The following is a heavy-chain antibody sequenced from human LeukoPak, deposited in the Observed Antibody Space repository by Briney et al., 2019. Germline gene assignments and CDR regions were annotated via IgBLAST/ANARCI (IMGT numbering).Heavy chain of an antibody. Sequence: GGSLRLSCAASGFTFSSYWMSWMRQAPGKGREWVANIKYDGNEEYYVDSVRGRFTISRDNAKNSLYLQLNSLRVEDTAVYYCKSGGAAPGSFDYWGQGTLVTVSP. CDR1: GFTFSSYW. V-gene: IGHV3-7*01. CDR3: KSGGAAPGSFDY. J-gene: IGHJ4*02. CDR2: IKYDGNEE. D-gene: IGHD1-1*01.